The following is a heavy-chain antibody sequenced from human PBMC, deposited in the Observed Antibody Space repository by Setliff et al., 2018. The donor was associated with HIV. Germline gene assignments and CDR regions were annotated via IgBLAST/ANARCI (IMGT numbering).Heavy chain of an antibody. CDR3: ARGSRQLTIFGVVFKTNYYFMDV. CDR1: GGSISSSSYY. V-gene: IGHV4-39*07. D-gene: IGHD3-3*01. J-gene: IGHJ6*03. CDR2: INHDRTT. Sequence: SETLSLTCTVSGGSISSSSYYWSWIRQPPGKGLEWIGEINHDRTTNYNPSLKSRVTISVDTSKNQFSLTLNSVTAADTAVYYCARGSRQLTIFGVVFKTNYYFMDVWGKGTAVTVSS.